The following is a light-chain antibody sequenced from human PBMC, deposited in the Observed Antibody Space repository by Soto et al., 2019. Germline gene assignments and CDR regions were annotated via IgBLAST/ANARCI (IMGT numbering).Light chain of an antibody. CDR2: EGS. CDR3: CSYAGSSTPNWV. V-gene: IGLV2-23*01. CDR1: SSDVWSYNL. J-gene: IGLJ3*02. Sequence: QSALTQPASVSGSPGQSITISCTGTSSDVWSYNLVSWYQQHPGKAPKLMIHEGSKRPSGVSNRFSGSKSGNTASLTISGLQAEDEADYYCCSYAGSSTPNWVFGGGTKLTVL.